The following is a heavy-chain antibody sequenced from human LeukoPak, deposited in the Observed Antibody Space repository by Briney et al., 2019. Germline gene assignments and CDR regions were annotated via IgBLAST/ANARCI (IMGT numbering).Heavy chain of an antibody. V-gene: IGHV3-48*04. D-gene: IGHD1/OR15-1a*01. CDR1: GFTFSNYR. CDR3: ARYVCVNKVTTPFDH. CDR2: INLDPNTT. J-gene: IGHJ4*02. Sequence: PGGSLRLSSEASGFTFSNYRMHWVRQAPGKGLEWVSYINLDPNTTYHADSLKGRFTISTHNAKQSLELQMNSLRVHPTAIYYCARYVCVNKVTTPFDHWGQRTLVTAAS.